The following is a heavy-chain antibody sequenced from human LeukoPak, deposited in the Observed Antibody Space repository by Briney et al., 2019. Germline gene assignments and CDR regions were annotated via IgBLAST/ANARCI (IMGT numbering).Heavy chain of an antibody. V-gene: IGHV3-23*01. CDR1: GFTFSSYA. CDR2: TSGSGGST. CDR3: AKGGGYDFWSGYSPFDY. D-gene: IGHD3-3*01. Sequence: GGSLRLSCAASGFTFSSYAMSWVRQAPGKGLEWVSATSGSGGSTYYADSVKGRFTISRDNSKNTLYLQMNSLRAEDTAVYYCAKGGGYDFWSGYSPFDYWGQGTLVTVSS. J-gene: IGHJ4*02.